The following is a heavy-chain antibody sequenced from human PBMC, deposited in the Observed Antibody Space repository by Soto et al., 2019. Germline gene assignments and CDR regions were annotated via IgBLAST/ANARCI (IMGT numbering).Heavy chain of an antibody. CDR3: ASERGEYDSGWYIDR. CDR1: GFRFSRHS. CDR2: ISSRSSLI. V-gene: IGHV3-21*06. D-gene: IGHD6-19*01. J-gene: IGHJ5*02. Sequence: GGSLRLSCAASGFRFSRHSFNWVRQAPGQGLEWVAYISSRSSLILYADSVRGRFVISRDNALNSLYLQMNSPRDEDTAIYFCASERGEYDSGWYIDRWGQGTPVPGSS.